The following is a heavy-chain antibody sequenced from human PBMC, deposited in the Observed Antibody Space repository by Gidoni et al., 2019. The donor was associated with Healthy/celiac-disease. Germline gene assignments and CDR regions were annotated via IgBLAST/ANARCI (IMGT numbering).Heavy chain of an antibody. Sequence: EVQRLESGGGLGQTGGAVRRAGAASGVTLSRQDMSWVRQAQGEGLELVSAISGSGCSTFYADSVKGRFTISRDTSTNTLYLQMNSLRAEDTAVYYCAKSITIFGVVITHHWYFDLWGRGTLVTVSS. V-gene: IGHV3-23*01. CDR1: GVTLSRQD. J-gene: IGHJ2*01. CDR3: AKSITIFGVVITHHWYFDL. D-gene: IGHD3-3*01. CDR2: ISGSGCST.